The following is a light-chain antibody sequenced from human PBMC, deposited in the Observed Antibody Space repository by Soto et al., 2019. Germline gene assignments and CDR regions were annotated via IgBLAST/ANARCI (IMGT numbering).Light chain of an antibody. CDR3: RSYDSDVVV. CDR2: ENN. J-gene: IGLJ2*01. V-gene: IGLV6-57*04. CDR1: SGSIANNY. Sequence: NFMLTQPHSVSESPGKTLSISCTRSSGSIANNYVQWYQQRPGSAPTTVIYENNHRLSGVPDRFSGSTDGSSNSASLTISGLQTEDEADYYCRSYDSDVVVFGGGTKLTVL.